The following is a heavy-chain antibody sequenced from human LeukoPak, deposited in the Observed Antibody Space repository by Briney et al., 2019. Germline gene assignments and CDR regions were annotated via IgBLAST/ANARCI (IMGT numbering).Heavy chain of an antibody. J-gene: IGHJ4*02. CDR2: ISWNSGSI. Sequence: PGGSLRLSCAASGFTFDDYAMHWLRQAPGKGLEWVSGISWNSGSIGYADSVKGRFTISRDNAKNSLYLQMNSLRAEDTALYYCAKDSRYDSSGYFDYWGQGTLVTVSS. CDR3: AKDSRYDSSGYFDY. CDR1: GFTFDDYA. D-gene: IGHD3-22*01. V-gene: IGHV3-9*01.